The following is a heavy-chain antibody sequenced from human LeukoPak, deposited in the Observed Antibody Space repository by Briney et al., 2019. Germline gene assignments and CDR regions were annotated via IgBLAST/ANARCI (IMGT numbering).Heavy chain of an antibody. CDR2: INHSGST. D-gene: IGHD3-9*01. V-gene: IGHV4-34*01. Sequence: SETLSLTCTVSGGSFSGYYWSWIRQPPGKGLEWIGEINHSGSTNYNPSLKSRVTISVDTSKNQFSLKLSSVTAADTAVYYCARGQLYYDILTGYSHDAFDIWGQGTMVTVSS. J-gene: IGHJ3*02. CDR1: GGSFSGYY. CDR3: ARGQLYYDILTGYSHDAFDI.